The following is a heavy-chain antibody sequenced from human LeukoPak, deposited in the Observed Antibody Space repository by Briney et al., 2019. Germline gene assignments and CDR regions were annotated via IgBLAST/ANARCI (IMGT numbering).Heavy chain of an antibody. Sequence: GGSLRLSCAASGFTFSNCAMHWVRQARGKGLEWVAVIWYGGSNKYYADSVKGRFTISRDNSKNTLYLQMNSLRAEDTAVYYCATAAGTNTDAFDIWGQGTMVTVSS. D-gene: IGHD6-13*01. CDR3: ATAAGTNTDAFDI. CDR2: IWYGGSNK. J-gene: IGHJ3*02. CDR1: GFTFSNCA. V-gene: IGHV3-30*04.